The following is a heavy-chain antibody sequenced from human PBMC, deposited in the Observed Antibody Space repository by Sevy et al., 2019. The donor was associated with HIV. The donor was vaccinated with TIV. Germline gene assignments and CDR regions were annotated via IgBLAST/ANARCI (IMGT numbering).Heavy chain of an antibody. CDR2: INPDSGGT. D-gene: IGHD5-12*01. V-gene: IGHV1-2*06. Sequence: ASVKVSCKASGYTFTGYYMHWVRQAPGQGLQWMGRINPDSGGTNYAQKFQGRVTMTRDTSISTAYMELSRLKSDDMAVYYCARVGRGVATIAGYYFDYWGQGTLVTVSS. CDR1: GYTFTGYY. CDR3: ARVGRGVATIAGYYFDY. J-gene: IGHJ4*02.